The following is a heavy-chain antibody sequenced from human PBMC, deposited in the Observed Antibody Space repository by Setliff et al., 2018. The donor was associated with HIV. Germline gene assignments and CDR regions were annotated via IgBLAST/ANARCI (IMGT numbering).Heavy chain of an antibody. J-gene: IGHJ4*02. CDR3: ARRAAATTNFDY. CDR2: IYHSGST. Sequence: PSETLSLTCTVSGGSISSGGYYWGWIRQPPGKGLEWIGSIYHSGSTFYNPSLKSRVTLSLDTSKNQFSLKVTSVTAADTAVYYCARRAAATTNFDYWGQGTLVTVSS. V-gene: IGHV4-39*07. CDR1: GGSISSGGYY. D-gene: IGHD1-26*01.